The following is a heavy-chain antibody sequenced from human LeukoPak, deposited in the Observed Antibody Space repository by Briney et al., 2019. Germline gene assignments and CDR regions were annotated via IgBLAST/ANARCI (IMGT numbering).Heavy chain of an antibody. CDR2: ISYDGSNK. V-gene: IGHV3-30-3*01. Sequence: GGSLRLSCAASGFTFSSYAMHWVRRAPGKGLEWGAVISYDGSNKYYADSVKGRFTISRDNSKNTLYLQMNSLRAEDTAVYYCARDPSLAAAGAVDYWGQGTLVTVSS. J-gene: IGHJ4*02. CDR1: GFTFSSYA. CDR3: ARDPSLAAAGAVDY. D-gene: IGHD6-13*01.